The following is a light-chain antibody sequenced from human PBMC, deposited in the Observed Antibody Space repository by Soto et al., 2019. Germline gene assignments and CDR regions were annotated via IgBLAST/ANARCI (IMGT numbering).Light chain of an antibody. V-gene: IGKV1-33*01. Sequence: DIQMTQSRSSLSASVGDRVTITCQASHDIKKYLNWYQEKPGKAPKLLIYDASNLQTGVPSRFSGSGSGTHLTFTISSLQPEDIATYYCQRYDSLPPTFGQGTRLDIK. J-gene: IGKJ5*01. CDR3: QRYDSLPPT. CDR2: DAS. CDR1: HDIKKY.